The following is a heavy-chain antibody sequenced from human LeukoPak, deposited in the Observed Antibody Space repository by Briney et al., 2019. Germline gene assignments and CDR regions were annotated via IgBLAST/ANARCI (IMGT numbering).Heavy chain of an antibody. CDR1: GGSISSGGYY. Sequence: PSQTLSLTCTVSGGSISSGGYYWSWIRQPPGKGLEWIGEINHSGSTNYNPSLKSRVTISVDTSKNQFSLKLSSVTAADTAVYYCARGVGCSGGSCYSSSYFEDYWGQGTLVTVSS. CDR3: ARGVGCSGGSCYSSSYFEDY. CDR2: INHSGST. J-gene: IGHJ4*02. D-gene: IGHD2-15*01. V-gene: IGHV4-30-2*01.